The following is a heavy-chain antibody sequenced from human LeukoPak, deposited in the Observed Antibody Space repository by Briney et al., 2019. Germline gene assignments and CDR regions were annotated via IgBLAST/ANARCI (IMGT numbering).Heavy chain of an antibody. CDR1: GYTFTGYY. V-gene: IGHV1-2*04. D-gene: IGHD1-14*01. J-gene: IGHJ6*02. Sequence: ASVKVSCKASGYTFTGYYMHWVRQAPGQGLEWMGWINPNSGGTNYAQKFQGWVTMTRDTSISTAYMELSRLRSDDTAVYYCARAWANPAYGMDVWGQGTTVTVSS. CDR2: INPNSGGT. CDR3: ARAWANPAYGMDV.